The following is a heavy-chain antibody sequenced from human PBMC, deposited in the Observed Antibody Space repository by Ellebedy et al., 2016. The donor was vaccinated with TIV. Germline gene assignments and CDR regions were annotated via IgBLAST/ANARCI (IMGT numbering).Heavy chain of an antibody. J-gene: IGHJ3*02. CDR3: ASGAYDI. V-gene: IGHV3-48*04. CDR2: ISSTGTTI. Sequence: GESLKISCAASGFTISNNSMNWVRQAPGKGLEWVSYISSTGTTIYYSDSVKGRFTISRDNAKISLYLQMNSLTAEDTAVYYFASGAYDIWGQGTMVTVSS. CDR1: GFTISNNS.